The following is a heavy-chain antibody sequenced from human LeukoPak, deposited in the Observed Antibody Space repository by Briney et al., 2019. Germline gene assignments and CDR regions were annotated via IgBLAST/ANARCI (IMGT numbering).Heavy chain of an antibody. CDR1: GGSFSGYY. J-gene: IGHJ5*02. CDR2: INHSGST. CDR3: ARPKLPRGCWFDP. V-gene: IGHV4-34*01. Sequence: PSETLSLTCAVYGGSFSGYYWSWIRQPPGKGLEWIGEINHSGSTNYNPSLKSRVTISVDTSKNQFSLKLSSVTAADTAAYYCARPKLPRGCWFDPWGQGTLVTVSS. D-gene: IGHD5-24*01.